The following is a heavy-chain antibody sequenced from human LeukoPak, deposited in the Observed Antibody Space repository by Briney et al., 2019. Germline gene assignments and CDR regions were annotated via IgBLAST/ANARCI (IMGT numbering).Heavy chain of an antibody. J-gene: IGHJ4*02. CDR2: ISGSGGST. CDR1: GFTVSSNY. D-gene: IGHD6-13*01. Sequence: PGGSLRLSCAASGFTVSSNYMSWVRQAPGKGLEWVSAISGSGGSTYYADSVKGRFTISRDNSKNTLYLQMNSLRAEDTAVYYCAKLGSSWTYYFDYWGQGTLVTVSS. V-gene: IGHV3-23*01. CDR3: AKLGSSWTYYFDY.